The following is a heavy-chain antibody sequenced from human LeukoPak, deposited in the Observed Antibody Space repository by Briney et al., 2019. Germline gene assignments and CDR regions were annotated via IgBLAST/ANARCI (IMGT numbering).Heavy chain of an antibody. CDR3: ARNRHFDGLIDY. D-gene: IGHD3-9*01. CDR1: GYTFTGYY. CDR2: INPNSGGT. V-gene: IGHV1-2*06. Sequence: ASVTVSCKASGYTFTGYYMHWVRPAPGQGLEWMGRINPNSGGTNYAQKFQGRVTMTRDTSISTAYMELSRLRSDDTAVYYCARNRHFDGLIDYWGQGTLVTVSS. J-gene: IGHJ4*02.